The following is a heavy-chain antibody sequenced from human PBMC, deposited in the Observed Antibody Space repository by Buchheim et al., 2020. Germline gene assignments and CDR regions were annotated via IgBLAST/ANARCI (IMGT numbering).Heavy chain of an antibody. CDR3: SCSGGSCYANWFDP. D-gene: IGHD2-15*01. CDR1: RFTFSGSA. J-gene: IGHJ5*02. Sequence: EVQLVESGGGLVQPGGSLKLSCAASRFTFSGSAMHWVRQASGKGLEWVGRIRSKANSYATAYAASVKGRFTISRDDSKNTAYLQMNSLKTEDTAVYYCSCSGGSCYANWFDPWGQGTL. CDR2: IRSKANSYAT. V-gene: IGHV3-73*01.